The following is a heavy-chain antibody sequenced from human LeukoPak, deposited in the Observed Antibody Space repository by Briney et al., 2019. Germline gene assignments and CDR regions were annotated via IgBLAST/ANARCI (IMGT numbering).Heavy chain of an antibody. J-gene: IGHJ3*02. CDR1: GGSFSGYY. CDR3: ARVRRVAGTFIDAFDI. Sequence: SETLSLTCAVYGGSFSGYYWSWIRQPPGKGLEWIGEINHSGSTNYNPSPKSRVTISVDTSKNQFSLKLSSVTAADTAVYYCARVRRVAGTFIDAFDIWGQGTMVTVSS. D-gene: IGHD6-19*01. V-gene: IGHV4-34*01. CDR2: INHSGST.